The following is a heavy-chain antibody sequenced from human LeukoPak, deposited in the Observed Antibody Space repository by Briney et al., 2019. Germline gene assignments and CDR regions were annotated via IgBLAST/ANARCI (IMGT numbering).Heavy chain of an antibody. D-gene: IGHD3-22*01. CDR3: ARAPSEIGGYYPEYFRH. CDR1: GFTFSSYW. Sequence: GGSLRLSCAASGFTFSSYWMHWVRQAPGKGLVWVSRIKSDGSTNYADSVKGRFTISRDNDKNTLSLQMNSMIAEDTAVYYCARAPSEIGGYYPEYFRHWGQGTLVTVSS. CDR2: IKSDGST. J-gene: IGHJ1*01. V-gene: IGHV3-74*01.